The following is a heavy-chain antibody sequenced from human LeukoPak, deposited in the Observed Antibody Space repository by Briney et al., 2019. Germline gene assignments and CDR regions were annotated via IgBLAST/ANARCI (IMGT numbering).Heavy chain of an antibody. Sequence: GGSLRLSCAASGFTFSSYWMSWVRQAPGKGLEWVANIKQDGSEKYYVDSVKGRFTISGDNAKNSLYLQMNSLRAEDTAVYYCARRQSITMIVVEFDYWGQGTLVTVSS. CDR3: ARRQSITMIVVEFDY. CDR1: GFTFSSYW. V-gene: IGHV3-7*01. D-gene: IGHD3-22*01. CDR2: IKQDGSEK. J-gene: IGHJ4*02.